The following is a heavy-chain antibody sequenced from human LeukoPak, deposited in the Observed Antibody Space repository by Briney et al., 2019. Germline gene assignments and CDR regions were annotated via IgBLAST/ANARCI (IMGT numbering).Heavy chain of an antibody. CDR3: ARDLLAYYDFWSGSDY. CDR1: GYTFTSYY. CDR2: INPSGGST. D-gene: IGHD3-3*01. Sequence: GASVKVSCKASGYTFTSYYMHWVREAPGQGLEWMGIINPSGGSTSYAQKFQGRVTMTRDTSTSTVYVELSSLRSEDTAVYYCARDLLAYYDFWSGSDYWGQGTLVTVSS. V-gene: IGHV1-46*01. J-gene: IGHJ4*02.